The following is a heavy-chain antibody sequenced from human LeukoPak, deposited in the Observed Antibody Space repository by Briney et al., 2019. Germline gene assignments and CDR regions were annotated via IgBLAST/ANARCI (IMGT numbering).Heavy chain of an antibody. CDR1: GDSLSGLPYS. CDR3: VRYRSTSYRSDN. CDR2: MYYDEHT. Sequence: PSETLSLTCTVSGDSLSGLPYSWGWVRQSPGKGLEWIAYMYYDEHTYYNPSLKSRVTISVDTSKMQFSLSLSSVTAADTAIYYCVRYRSTSYRSDNWGQGTLVTVSS. V-gene: IGHV4-39*01. D-gene: IGHD6-19*01. J-gene: IGHJ4*02.